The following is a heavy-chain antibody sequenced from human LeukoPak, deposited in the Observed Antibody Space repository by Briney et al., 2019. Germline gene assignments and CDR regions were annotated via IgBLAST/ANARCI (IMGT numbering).Heavy chain of an antibody. Sequence: QPGGSLRLSCAASGFTFSSYWMHWVRQAPGKRLVWVSRINSDGSSTSYADSVKGRFTISRDNAKNTLYLQMNSLRAEDTAVYYCARGTWLLQAAVDYWGQGTLVTVSS. CDR3: ARGTWLLQAAVDY. J-gene: IGHJ4*02. CDR1: GFTFSSYW. CDR2: INSDGSST. V-gene: IGHV3-74*01. D-gene: IGHD3-22*01.